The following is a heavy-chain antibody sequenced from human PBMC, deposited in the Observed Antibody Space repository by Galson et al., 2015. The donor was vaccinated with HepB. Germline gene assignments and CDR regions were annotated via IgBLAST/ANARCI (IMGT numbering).Heavy chain of an antibody. Sequence: SLRLSCAASGFTFSSYAMSWVRQAPGKGLEWVSAISGSGGSTYYADSVKGRFTISRDNSKNTLYLQMNSLRAEDTAVYYCAKVRRRSGSYPYLFDYWGQGTLVTVSS. CDR3: AKVRRRSGSYPYLFDY. CDR1: GFTFSSYA. CDR2: ISGSGGST. J-gene: IGHJ4*02. V-gene: IGHV3-23*01. D-gene: IGHD1-26*01.